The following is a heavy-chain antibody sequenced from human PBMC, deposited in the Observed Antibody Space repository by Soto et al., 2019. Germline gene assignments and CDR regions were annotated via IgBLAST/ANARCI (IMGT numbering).Heavy chain of an antibody. V-gene: IGHV3-23*01. CDR3: AHPRGFGVLDAYDI. Sequence: GGSLRLSCAASGFTYSTYAMSWVRQAAGKGLVSASAISGSGGSTFYADCVKDRFTISRDTSMNTLYLQMDSVRTEDTAVYYCAHPRGFGVLDAYDIGGQGTMVTVSS. CDR2: ISGSGGST. D-gene: IGHD3-10*01. J-gene: IGHJ3*02. CDR1: GFTYSTYA.